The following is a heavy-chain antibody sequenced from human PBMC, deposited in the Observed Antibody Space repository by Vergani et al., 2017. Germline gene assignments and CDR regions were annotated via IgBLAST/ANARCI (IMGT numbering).Heavy chain of an antibody. J-gene: IGHJ4*02. CDR1: GITFSRSG. CDR2: MRYDGTIK. V-gene: IGHV3-30*02. CDR3: ANVVYGSGSSYFDY. Sequence: VQLVESGGGLVQPGGSLRLSCAASGITFSRSGMHWVRQPPGKGLEWVAYMRYDGTIKNYAESVKGRFTISRDNSKNTLYLQMNSLRAEDTAVYYCANVVYGSGSSYFDYWGQGTLVTVSS. D-gene: IGHD3-10*01.